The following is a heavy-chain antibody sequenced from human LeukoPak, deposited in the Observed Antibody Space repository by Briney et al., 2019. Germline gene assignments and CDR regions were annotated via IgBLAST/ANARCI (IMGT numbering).Heavy chain of an antibody. J-gene: IGHJ4*02. CDR3: ARDGERWLQLVGY. D-gene: IGHD5-24*01. CDR1: GFTFSSYW. Sequence: GGSLRLSCAASGFTFSSYWMSWVRQAPGKGLVWVANIKQDGSEKYYVDSVKGRFTISRDNAKNSLYLQMNSLRAEDTAVYYCARDGERWLQLVGYWGQGTLVTVSS. V-gene: IGHV3-7*01. CDR2: IKQDGSEK.